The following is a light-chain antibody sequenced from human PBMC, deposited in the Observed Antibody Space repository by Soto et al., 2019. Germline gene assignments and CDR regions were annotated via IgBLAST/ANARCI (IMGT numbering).Light chain of an antibody. CDR3: QQSYSDPRT. Sequence: DIQMTQSPSSLPASVGDRVTITCRASQTIRNYLNWYQQKPGEAPKLLIYVASRLESGLPSRFSGSGGGTEFTLTISSLQPEYFATYYCQQSYSDPRTFGPGTKGEIK. V-gene: IGKV1-39*01. J-gene: IGKJ3*01. CDR1: QTIRNY. CDR2: VAS.